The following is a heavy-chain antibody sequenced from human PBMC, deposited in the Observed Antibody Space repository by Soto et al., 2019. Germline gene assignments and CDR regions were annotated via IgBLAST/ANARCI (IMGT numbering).Heavy chain of an antibody. CDR2: IYPGDSDT. D-gene: IGHD1-26*01. CDR1: GYSFTSYW. J-gene: IGHJ5*02. V-gene: IGHV5-51*01. Sequence: GESLKISCKGSGYSFTSYWIGWVRQMPGKGLEWMGIIYPGDSDTRYSPSFQGQVTISADKSISTAYRQWSSLKASDTAMYYCARHPNSGSYWFDPWGQGTLVTVSS. CDR3: ARHPNSGSYWFDP.